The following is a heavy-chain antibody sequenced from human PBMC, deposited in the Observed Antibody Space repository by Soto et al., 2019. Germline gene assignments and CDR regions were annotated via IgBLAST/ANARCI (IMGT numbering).Heavy chain of an antibody. CDR2: ISYDGRNK. J-gene: IGHJ6*02. CDR1: GFTFSSYG. Sequence: LSCAASGFTFSSYGMHWVRQAPGKGLEWVAVISYDGRNKYYADAVKGRFTISRDNSKNTLYLQMSSLRAEDTAVYYCVKDGSSGWPYFYDMDVWGQGTTVTVSS. CDR3: VKDGSSGWPYFYDMDV. V-gene: IGHV3-30*18. D-gene: IGHD6-19*01.